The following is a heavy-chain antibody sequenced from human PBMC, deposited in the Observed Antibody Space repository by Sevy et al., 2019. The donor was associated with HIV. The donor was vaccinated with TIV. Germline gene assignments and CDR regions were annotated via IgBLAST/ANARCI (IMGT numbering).Heavy chain of an antibody. D-gene: IGHD2-2*01. J-gene: IGHJ6*02. CDR2: IKKDGSEK. CDR1: GFTFSTYW. V-gene: IGHV3-7*03. CDR3: ARDCSSTSCLWGLDV. Sequence: GGSLRLSCAASGFTFSTYWMSWVRQAPGKGLEWVANIKKDGSEKYYGDSVKGRFTISRDNAKNSLHLQMKSLRAEDTAVYYCARDCSSTSCLWGLDVWGQGTTVTVSS.